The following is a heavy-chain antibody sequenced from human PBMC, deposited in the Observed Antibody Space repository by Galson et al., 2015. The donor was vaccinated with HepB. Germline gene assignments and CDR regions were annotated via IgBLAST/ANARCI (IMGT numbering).Heavy chain of an antibody. D-gene: IGHD3-22*01. Sequence: PALVKPTQTLALTCTFSGFSLRTSGVGVGWIRQPPGKALEWLALIYWDDDKRYSPSLKRRLTIIKDTSRNQVVLTMTNMDPVDTATYYCARSVRYYDSSGDWHHNFDNWGQGTLVTVSS. V-gene: IGHV2-5*02. CDR2: IYWDDDK. J-gene: IGHJ4*02. CDR3: ARSVRYYDSSGDWHHNFDN. CDR1: GFSLRTSGVG.